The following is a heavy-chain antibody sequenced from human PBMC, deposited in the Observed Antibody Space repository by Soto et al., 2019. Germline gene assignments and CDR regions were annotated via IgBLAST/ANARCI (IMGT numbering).Heavy chain of an antibody. J-gene: IGHJ3*02. CDR2: MNPNNGNT. CDR3: ATEKLRGTFDI. V-gene: IGHV1-8*02. Sequence: ASVKVSCKASGYTFTSYGISWVRQAPGQGLEWLGWMNPNNGNTGYAQKFQGRVTMTRDTSISTAYMELSSLTSEDTAVYYCATEKLRGTFDIWGQGTMVTVSS. CDR1: GYTFTSYG.